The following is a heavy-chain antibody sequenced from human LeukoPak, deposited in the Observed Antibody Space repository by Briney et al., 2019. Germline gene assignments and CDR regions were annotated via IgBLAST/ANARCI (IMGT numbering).Heavy chain of an antibody. D-gene: IGHD6-13*01. CDR2: INHSGST. V-gene: IGHV4-34*01. CDR3: ARFFFRRVEPDY. Sequence: KASETLSLTCAVYGGSFSGYYWSWIRQPPGKGLEWIGEINHSGSTNYNPSLKSRVTISVDTSKNQFSLKLSSVTAAGTAVYYCARFFFRRVEPDYWGQGTLVTVSS. CDR1: GGSFSGYY. J-gene: IGHJ4*02.